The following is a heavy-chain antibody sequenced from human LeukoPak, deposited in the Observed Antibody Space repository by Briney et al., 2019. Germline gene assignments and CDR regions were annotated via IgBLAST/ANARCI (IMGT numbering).Heavy chain of an antibody. V-gene: IGHV1-2*02. J-gene: IGHJ4*02. D-gene: IGHD1-26*01. CDR2: VTPNSGGT. CDR1: VYTFTDYY. Sequence: ASVKVSCKASVYTFTDYYIHWVRQAPGQGGQGLEWIGWVTPNSGGTRYAQKFQGRVTMTRDTSISTAYMELSSLRSDDTAMYYCARIGVSGSYWDFDQWGQGTMVTVSS. CDR3: ARIGVSGSYWDFDQ.